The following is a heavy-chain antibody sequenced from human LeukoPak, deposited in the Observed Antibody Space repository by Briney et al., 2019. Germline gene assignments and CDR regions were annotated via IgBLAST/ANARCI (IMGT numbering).Heavy chain of an antibody. CDR2: TYYSGST. J-gene: IGHJ4*02. V-gene: IGHV4-59*01. D-gene: IGHD2-2*01. CDR3: ARWPPAAAAIDY. CDR1: GGSISSYY. Sequence: SETLSLTCTVSGGSISSYYWSWIRQPPGKGLEWIGYTYYSGSTNYNPSLKSRVTISVDTSKNQFSLKLSSVTAADTAVYYCARWPPAAAAIDYWGQGTLVTVSS.